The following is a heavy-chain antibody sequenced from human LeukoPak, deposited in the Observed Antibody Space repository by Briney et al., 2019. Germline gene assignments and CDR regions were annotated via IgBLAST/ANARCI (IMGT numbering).Heavy chain of an antibody. Sequence: SETLSLTCTVSGGSISNYYWSWIRQPPGKGLEWIGYIYYSGSTKYNPSLKSRVTISVDTSKNQFSLRLSSVIAADTAVYYCARGRRSVGLRSYYFFYMDVWGKGTTVTISS. CDR3: ARGRRSVGLRSYYFFYMDV. J-gene: IGHJ6*03. V-gene: IGHV4-59*08. CDR1: GGSISNYY. D-gene: IGHD4-17*01. CDR2: IYYSGST.